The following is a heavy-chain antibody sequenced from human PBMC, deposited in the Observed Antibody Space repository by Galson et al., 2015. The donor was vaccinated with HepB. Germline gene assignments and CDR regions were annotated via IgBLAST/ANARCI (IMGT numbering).Heavy chain of an antibody. D-gene: IGHD6-25*01. CDR2: ISLDGTNK. J-gene: IGHJ6*03. Sequence: SLRLSCAASRFTFSRYAMHWVRQAPGKGLEWVALISLDGTNKYYADSVKGRFTISRDNSKSTLYLQMNSLRAEDTAVYYCARDATIAAGAWYYYYMDVWGRGTTVTVSS. CDR3: ARDATIAAGAWYYYYMDV. CDR1: RFTFSRYA. V-gene: IGHV3-30-3*01.